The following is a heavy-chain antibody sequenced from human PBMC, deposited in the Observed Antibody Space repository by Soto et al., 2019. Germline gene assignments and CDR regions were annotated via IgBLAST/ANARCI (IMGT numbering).Heavy chain of an antibody. CDR2: MNPNSGNT. CDR1: GYTFTSYD. V-gene: IGHV1-8*01. Sequence: ASVKVSCKASGYTFTSYDINWVRQATGQGLEWMGWMNPNSGNTGYAQKFQGRVTMTRNTSISTAYMELSSLRSEDKAVYYCARDGNDFWSGYYTGIWKYYYYYYMDVWGKGTTVTVSS. J-gene: IGHJ6*03. CDR3: ARDGNDFWSGYYTGIWKYYYYYYMDV. D-gene: IGHD3-3*01.